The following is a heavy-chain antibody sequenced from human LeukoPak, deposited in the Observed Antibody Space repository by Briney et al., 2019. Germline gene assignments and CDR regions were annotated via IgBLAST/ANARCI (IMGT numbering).Heavy chain of an antibody. V-gene: IGHV4-59*01. CDR3: ARSKYDWNYGGWSFDY. Sequence: SETLSLTCSVSGISISGYYWARIRQPPGKGLEWIGNIYYSGSTNYNPSLKSRVTISVDTSKNQFSLKLSSVTAADTAVYYCARSKYDWNYGGWSFDYWGQGTLVTVSS. CDR1: GISISGYY. J-gene: IGHJ4*02. CDR2: IYYSGST. D-gene: IGHD1-7*01.